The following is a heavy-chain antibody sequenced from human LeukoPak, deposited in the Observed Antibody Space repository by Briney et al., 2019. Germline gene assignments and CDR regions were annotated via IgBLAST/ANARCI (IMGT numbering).Heavy chain of an antibody. CDR1: GFTFDDYA. Sequence: PGGSLRLSCAASGFTFDDYAMHWVRQAPGKGLEWVSLISGDGGSTYYADSVKGRFTTSRDNSKNSLYLQMDSLRTEDTALYYCAKGAYYDSVRFDYWGQGTLVTVSS. CDR2: ISGDGGST. D-gene: IGHD3-22*01. J-gene: IGHJ4*02. CDR3: AKGAYYDSVRFDY. V-gene: IGHV3-43*02.